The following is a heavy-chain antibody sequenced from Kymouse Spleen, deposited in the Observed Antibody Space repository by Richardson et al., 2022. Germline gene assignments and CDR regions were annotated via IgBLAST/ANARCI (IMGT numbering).Heavy chain of an antibody. J-gene: IGHJ4*02. CDR3: ARDSDILTGYFDY. D-gene: IGHD3-9*01. CDR1: GFTVSSNY. V-gene: IGHV3-66*03. Sequence: EVQLVESGGGLIQPGGSLRLSCAASGFTVSSNYMSWVRQAPGKGLEWVSVIYSCGSTYYADSVKGRFTISRDNSKNTLYLQMNSLRAEDTAVYYCARDSDILTGYFDYWGQGTLVTVSS. CDR2: IYSCGST.